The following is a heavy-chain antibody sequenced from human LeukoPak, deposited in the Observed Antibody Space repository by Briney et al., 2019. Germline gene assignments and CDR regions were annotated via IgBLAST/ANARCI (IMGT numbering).Heavy chain of an antibody. CDR3: ARGRNYYGSWSYYTTYYYYYYMDV. D-gene: IGHD3-10*01. Sequence: GSVKVSCKASGYTFTSYDIKWVRQATGQGLEWMGWMNPNSGNTGYAQKFQGGVTITSNTSISTAYMELSSLRSEDMAVYYCARGRNYYGSWSYYTTYYYYYYMDVWGKGTTVTVSS. CDR1: GYTFTSYD. J-gene: IGHJ6*03. CDR2: MNPNSGNT. V-gene: IGHV1-8*03.